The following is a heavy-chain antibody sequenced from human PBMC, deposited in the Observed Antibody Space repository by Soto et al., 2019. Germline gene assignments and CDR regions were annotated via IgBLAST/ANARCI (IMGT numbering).Heavy chain of an antibody. CDR3: AKDRRHYYDSSGAVGDY. Sequence: PVGSLKLSFAASGFTSSSYAMSWVRQAPGKGLEWVSAISGSGGSTYYADSVKGRFTISRDNSKNTLYLQMNSLRAEDTAVYYCAKDRRHYYDSSGAVGDYWGQGT. CDR1: GFTSSSYA. V-gene: IGHV3-23*01. CDR2: ISGSGGST. J-gene: IGHJ4*02. D-gene: IGHD3-22*01.